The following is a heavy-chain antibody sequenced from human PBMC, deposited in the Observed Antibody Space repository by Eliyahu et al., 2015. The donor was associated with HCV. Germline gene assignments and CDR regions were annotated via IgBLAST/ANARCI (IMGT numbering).Heavy chain of an antibody. J-gene: IGHJ4*02. CDR2: IYTSGRT. D-gene: IGHD7-27*01. Sequence: QVQLQESGPGLVKPSQTLSLTCTVSGGSINTGVYYWSWIRQHPGEGLEWIGYIYTSGRTYYNPSLKSRTTISADTSKNQFSLKLTSVTAADTAVYYCARGRLGNDDYWGPGTLVTVSS. CDR3: ARGRLGNDDY. CDR1: GGSINTGVYY. V-gene: IGHV4-31*03.